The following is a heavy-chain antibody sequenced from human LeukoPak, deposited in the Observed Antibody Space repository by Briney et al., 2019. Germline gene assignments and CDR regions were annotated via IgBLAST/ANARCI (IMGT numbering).Heavy chain of an antibody. CDR2: IYYSGNA. J-gene: IGHJ4*02. CDR1: GGSLSSYY. V-gene: IGHV4-59*08. Sequence: SETLSLTCTVAGGSLSSYYWSWIRQPPGKGLEWVGYIYYSGNADSNPSLKSRVTMSVDTSRNQFSLKLTSVTAADTAVYYCARHEPLGRGAWDYWGQGTLVTVSS. D-gene: IGHD1-14*01. CDR3: ARHEPLGRGAWDY.